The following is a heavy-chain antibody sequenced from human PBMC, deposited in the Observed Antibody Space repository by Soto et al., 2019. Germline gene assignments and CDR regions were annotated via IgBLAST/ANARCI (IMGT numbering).Heavy chain of an antibody. CDR2: ISAYNGNT. CDR1: GYTFTSYG. Sequence: QVQLVQSGAEVKKPGASVKVSCKASGYTFTSYGIIWVRQAPGQGLEWMGWISAYNGNTNYAQKLQGRVTMTTDTSTSTAYMELRSLRSDDTAVYYCARDHHLLRYFDWLSHFDYWGQGTLVTVSS. V-gene: IGHV1-18*01. D-gene: IGHD3-9*01. CDR3: ARDHHLLRYFDWLSHFDY. J-gene: IGHJ4*02.